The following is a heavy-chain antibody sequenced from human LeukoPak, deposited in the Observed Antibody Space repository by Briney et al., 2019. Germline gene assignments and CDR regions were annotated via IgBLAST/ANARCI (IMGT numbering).Heavy chain of an antibody. CDR2: ISGSSSYI. D-gene: IGHD6-13*01. CDR1: GFTFSSYG. J-gene: IGHJ4*02. V-gene: IGHV3-21*01. Sequence: GGSLRLSCAASGFTFSSYGMSWVRQAPGKGLEWVSSISGSSSYIYYADSVKGRFTISRDNAKNSLYLQMNSLRAEDTAVYYCAKDLGYSSSWYLFDYWGQGTLVTVSS. CDR3: AKDLGYSSSWYLFDY.